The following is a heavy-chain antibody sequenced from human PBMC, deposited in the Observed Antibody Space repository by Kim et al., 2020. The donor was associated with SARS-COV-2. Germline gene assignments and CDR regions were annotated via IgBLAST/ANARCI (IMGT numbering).Heavy chain of an antibody. J-gene: IGHJ2*01. D-gene: IGHD2-2*01. CDR1: GYSFTSYW. CDR3: ARRVEYQLLPHWYFDL. CDR2: IYPGDSDT. V-gene: IGHV5-51*01. Sequence: GESLKISCKGSGYSFTSYWIGWVRQMPGKGLEWMGIIYPGDSDTRYSPSFQGQVTISADKSISTAYLQWSSLKASDTAMYYCARRVEYQLLPHWYFDLWGCGTLVTVSS.